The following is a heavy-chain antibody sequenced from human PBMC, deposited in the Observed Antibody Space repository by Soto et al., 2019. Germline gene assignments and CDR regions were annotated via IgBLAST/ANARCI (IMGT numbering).Heavy chain of an antibody. CDR3: ARPEQWLVPDY. Sequence: QVQLVESGGGVVQPGRSLRLSCAASGFTFSSYAMHWVRQAPGKGLEWVAVISYDGSNKYYADSVKGRFTISRDNSKNTLYLQMNSLRAEDTAVYYCARPEQWLVPDYWGQGTLVTVSS. CDR2: ISYDGSNK. J-gene: IGHJ4*02. D-gene: IGHD6-19*01. V-gene: IGHV3-30-3*01. CDR1: GFTFSSYA.